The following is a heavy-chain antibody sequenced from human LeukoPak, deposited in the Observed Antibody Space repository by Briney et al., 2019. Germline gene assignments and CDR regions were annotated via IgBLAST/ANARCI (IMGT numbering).Heavy chain of an antibody. CDR3: ATGLWFGELIDY. D-gene: IGHD3-10*01. Sequence: ASVKVSCKVSGYTLTELSLHWVRQAPGKGLEWMGGFDPEDGETIYAQKFQGRVTMTEDTSTDTAYIELSSLRSEDTAVYYCATGLWFGELIDYWGQGTLVTVSS. J-gene: IGHJ4*02. CDR1: GYTLTELS. CDR2: FDPEDGET. V-gene: IGHV1-24*01.